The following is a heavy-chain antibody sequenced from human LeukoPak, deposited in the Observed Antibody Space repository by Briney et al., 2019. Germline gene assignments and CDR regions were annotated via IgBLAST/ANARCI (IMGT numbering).Heavy chain of an antibody. Sequence: SETLSLTCTVSGGSISSSSYYWGWIRHPRGKGLEWIWRIYYSESTYYNPSLESRVPISQDTSKNQFSLELSSVTAADTGVYYCERSFDFWSGYVPAACWFDPWGQGTLVTVSS. CDR3: ERSFDFWSGYVPAACWFDP. CDR1: GGSISSSSYY. D-gene: IGHD3-3*01. V-gene: IGHV4-39*01. J-gene: IGHJ5*02. CDR2: IYYSEST.